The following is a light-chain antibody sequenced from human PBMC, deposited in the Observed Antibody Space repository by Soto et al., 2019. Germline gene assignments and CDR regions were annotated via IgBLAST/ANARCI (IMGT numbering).Light chain of an antibody. J-gene: IGKJ1*01. CDR3: QQYNSYPWT. V-gene: IGKV1-5*03. CDR1: QTISSW. Sequence: DTKMTQSPSTLSASVGDRVTIICRASQTISSWLAWYQQKPGKAPKLLIYKASSLESGVPSRFSGSGSGTEFTLTISSLQPDDFATYYCQQYNSYPWTFGQGTKVEIK. CDR2: KAS.